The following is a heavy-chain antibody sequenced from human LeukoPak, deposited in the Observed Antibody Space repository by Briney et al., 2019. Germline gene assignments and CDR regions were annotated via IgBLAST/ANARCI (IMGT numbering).Heavy chain of an antibody. D-gene: IGHD1-1*01. J-gene: IGHJ6*03. Sequence: GGSLRLSCAASGFTVSSNYMSWVRQAPGKGLEWVSVIYSGGSTYYADSVKGRFTISRDNSKNTPYLQMNSLRAEDTAVYYCARGMSVQLERRGYYYYYMDVWGKGTTVTVSS. V-gene: IGHV3-53*01. CDR3: ARGMSVQLERRGYYYYYMDV. CDR1: GFTVSSNY. CDR2: IYSGGST.